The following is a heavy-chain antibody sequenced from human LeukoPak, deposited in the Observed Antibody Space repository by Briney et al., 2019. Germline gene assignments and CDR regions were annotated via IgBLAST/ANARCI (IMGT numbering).Heavy chain of an antibody. V-gene: IGHV1-69*05. J-gene: IGHJ3*02. CDR2: IIPIFGTA. Sequence: SVKASCKVSGYTPTELSMHWVRQAPGKGLEWMGGIIPIFGTANYAQKFQGRVTITTDESTSTAYMELSSLRSEDTAVYYCARGYSSSSQYAFDIWGQGTMVTVSS. CDR1: GYTPTELS. D-gene: IGHD6-6*01. CDR3: ARGYSSSSQYAFDI.